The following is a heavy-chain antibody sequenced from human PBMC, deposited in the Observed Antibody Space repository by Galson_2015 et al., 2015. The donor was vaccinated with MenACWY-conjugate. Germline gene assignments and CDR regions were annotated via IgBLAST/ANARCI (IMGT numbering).Heavy chain of an antibody. D-gene: IGHD5-18*01. CDR1: GGSLTAYY. CDR3: ARSPGGHSSGGQIDS. V-gene: IGHV4-59*01. CDR2: IYYSGST. J-gene: IGHJ4*02. Sequence: TLSLTCSVSGGSLTAYYWAWIRQPPGKGLEWIGCIYYSGSTKYSPSLNSRVTISVDTSNNQFSLKLSSVTAADTAVYYCARSPGGHSSGGQIDSWGQGSLVTVSS.